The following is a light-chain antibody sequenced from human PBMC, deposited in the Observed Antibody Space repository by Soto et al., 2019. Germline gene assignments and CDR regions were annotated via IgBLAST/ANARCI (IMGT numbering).Light chain of an antibody. CDR1: MRDVGAYNL. Sequence: QSALTQPASVSGSAGQSITISCSGTMRDVGAYNLVSWYQQHPATAPNLIIYDVRNPPSGISSRFSGSRSGNAASLTISGLQSEDEGDYYCSAYTARSTLVFGGGTKLTVL. CDR2: DVR. V-gene: IGLV2-14*03. J-gene: IGLJ3*02. CDR3: SAYTARSTLV.